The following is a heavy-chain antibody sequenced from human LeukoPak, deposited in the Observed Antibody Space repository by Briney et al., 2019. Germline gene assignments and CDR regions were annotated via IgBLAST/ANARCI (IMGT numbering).Heavy chain of an antibody. J-gene: IGHJ6*03. CDR1: GGSISSSSYY. Sequence: SETLSLTCTVSGGSISSSSYYWGWIRQPPGKGLEWIGSIYYSGSIYYNPSVTSRVTISVDTSKNQFFLKLSYEAAADTAVYYCARDGTYEFWSGYLYYYYYMDVWGKGTTVTVSS. D-gene: IGHD3-3*01. CDR2: IYYSGSI. V-gene: IGHV4-39*07. CDR3: ARDGTYEFWSGYLYYYYYMDV.